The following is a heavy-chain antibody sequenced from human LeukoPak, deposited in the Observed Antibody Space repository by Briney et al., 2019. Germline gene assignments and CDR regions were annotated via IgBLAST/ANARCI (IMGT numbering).Heavy chain of an antibody. CDR3: ATSGGEMATIEGFDY. V-gene: IGHV1-8*01. J-gene: IGHJ4*02. Sequence: ASVKVSCKASGYTFTSYDINWVRQATGQGLEWMGWMNPNSGNTGYAQKFQGRVTMTRNTSISTAYMELSSPRSEDTAVYYCATSGGEMATIEGFDYWGQGTLVTVSS. CDR1: GYTFTSYD. D-gene: IGHD5-24*01. CDR2: MNPNSGNT.